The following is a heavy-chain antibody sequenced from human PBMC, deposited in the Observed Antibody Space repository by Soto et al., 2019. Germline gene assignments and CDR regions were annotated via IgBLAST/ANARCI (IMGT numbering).Heavy chain of an antibody. CDR3: AKNGYESDGLWCFDP. D-gene: IGHD5-12*01. J-gene: IGHJ5*02. V-gene: IGHV3-23*01. CDR1: GFSFGNYA. CDR2: ISGRSDNT. Sequence: EVRLLESGGGLVQPGGSLRLSCAASGFSFGNYAMSWVRQAPGKGLEWVSAISGRSDNTYYADSVKGRFTISRDNSKNTLYLQMNSLGAEDTAIYYSAKNGYESDGLWCFDPWGQGTLVAVSS.